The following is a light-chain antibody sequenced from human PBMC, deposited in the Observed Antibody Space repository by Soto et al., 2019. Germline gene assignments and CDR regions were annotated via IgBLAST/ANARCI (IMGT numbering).Light chain of an antibody. V-gene: IGLV1-44*01. CDR2: SNN. CDR3: AAWDDSLNGDV. CDR1: SSNIGSST. J-gene: IGLJ1*01. Sequence: QAALTQPPSASGPPGRRVSISCSGSSSNIGSSTVNWYHQLPKTAPKLLIYSNNQRPSGVPDRFSGSKSGTSGSLAISGLESADEAEYYCAAWDDSLNGDVVGTGTKLNVL.